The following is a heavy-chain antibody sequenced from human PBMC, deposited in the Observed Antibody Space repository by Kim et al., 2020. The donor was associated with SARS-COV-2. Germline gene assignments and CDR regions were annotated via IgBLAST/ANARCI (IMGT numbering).Heavy chain of an antibody. CDR3: ARGSREPQRLFDY. CDR2: ISSSSSYI. CDR1: GFTFNSYS. D-gene: IGHD6-25*01. J-gene: IGHJ4*02. Sequence: GGSLRLSCAVSGFTFNSYSMNWVRQAPGKGLEWVSFISSSSSYIYYADSVKGRFTISRDNANNSLYLQMNSLRAEDTAVYYCARGSREPQRLFDYWGQGTLVTVSS. V-gene: IGHV3-21*01.